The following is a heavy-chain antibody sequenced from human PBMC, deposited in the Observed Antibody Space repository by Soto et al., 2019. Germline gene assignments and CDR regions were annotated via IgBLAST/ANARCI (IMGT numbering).Heavy chain of an antibody. CDR3: ARENNVLPGGYFDY. CDR1: GGSISSGGYS. D-gene: IGHD3-10*01. V-gene: IGHV4-30-2*01. CDR2: IYHSGST. Sequence: QVQLQESDSGLVKPSQTLSLTCAVSGGSISSGGYSWSWIRQPPGKGLEWIGYIYHSGSTYYNPSLKSRVTISVDSSKNQFSLKLSSVTAADTAVYYCARENNVLPGGYFDYWGQGTLVTVSS. J-gene: IGHJ4*02.